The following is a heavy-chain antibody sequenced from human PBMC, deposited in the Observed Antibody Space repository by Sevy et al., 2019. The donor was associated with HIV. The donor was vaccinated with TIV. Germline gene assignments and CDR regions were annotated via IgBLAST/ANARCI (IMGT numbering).Heavy chain of an antibody. CDR1: GFTFSSYG. CDR3: AKDNFSRRRDGYNYIFDY. CDR2: IWYDGSNK. D-gene: IGHD5-12*01. Sequence: GESLKISCAASGFTFSSYGMHWVRQAPGKGLEWVAVIWYDGSNKYYADSVKGRFTISRDNSKNTLYLQMNSLRAEDTAVYYCAKDNFSRRRDGYNYIFDYWGQGTLVTVSS. J-gene: IGHJ4*02. V-gene: IGHV3-33*06.